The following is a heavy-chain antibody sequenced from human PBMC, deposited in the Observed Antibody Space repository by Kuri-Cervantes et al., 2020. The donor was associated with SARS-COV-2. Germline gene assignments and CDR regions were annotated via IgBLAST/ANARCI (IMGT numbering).Heavy chain of an antibody. J-gene: IGHJ1*01. CDR2: INWNGGST. Sequence: GGSLRPSCAASGFTFDDYGMSWVRQAPGKGLEWVSGINWNGGSTGYADSVKGRFTISRDNAKNSLYLQMNSLRAEDTALYYCAIEIGYCSSTSCYKYFQHWGQGTLVTVS. CDR1: GFTFDDYG. D-gene: IGHD2-2*02. V-gene: IGHV3-20*04. CDR3: AIEIGYCSSTSCYKYFQH.